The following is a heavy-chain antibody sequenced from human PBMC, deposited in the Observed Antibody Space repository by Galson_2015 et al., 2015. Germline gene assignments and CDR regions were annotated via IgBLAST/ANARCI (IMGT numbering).Heavy chain of an antibody. CDR1: GYTFTNYH. V-gene: IGHV1-46*01. CDR2: INPSGGST. CDR3: ARDKNQYNWFDP. Sequence: SVKVSCKASGYTFTNYHIHWVRLAPGQGLEWMGIINPSGGSTSYAQRFQGRVTMTRDTSTSTVYMELTSLKFDDTAVYYCARDKNQYNWFDPWGQGTLATVSS. D-gene: IGHD2/OR15-2a*01. J-gene: IGHJ5*02.